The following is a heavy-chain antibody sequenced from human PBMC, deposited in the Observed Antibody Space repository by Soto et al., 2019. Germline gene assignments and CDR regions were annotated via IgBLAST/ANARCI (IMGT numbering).Heavy chain of an antibody. CDR3: TTQEIGRYGPSYYYYYGMDV. J-gene: IGHJ6*02. CDR1: GFTFSNAW. CDR2: IKSKTDGGTT. D-gene: IGHD5-18*01. V-gene: IGHV3-15*07. Sequence: GSLRLSCAASGFTFSNAWMNWVRQAPGKGLEWIGRIKSKTDGGTTDYAALVKGRFTISRDDSKNTLYLQMNSLKTEDTAVYYFTTQEIGRYGPSYYYYYGMDVWGQGTTVTVSS.